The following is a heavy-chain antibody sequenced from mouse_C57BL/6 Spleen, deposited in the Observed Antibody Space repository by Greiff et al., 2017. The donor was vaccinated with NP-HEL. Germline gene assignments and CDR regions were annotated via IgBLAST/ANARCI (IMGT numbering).Heavy chain of an antibody. D-gene: IGHD2-3*01. CDR3: ARRWLLHDAMDY. CDR2: IDPSDSYT. V-gene: IGHV1-50*01. CDR1: GYTFTSYW. J-gene: IGHJ4*01. Sequence: QVQLQQPGAELVKPGASVKLSCKASGYTFTSYWMQWVKQRPGQGLEWIGEIDPSDSYTNYNQKFKGKATLTVDTSSSTAYMQLSSLTAEDSAVYYCARRWLLHDAMDYWGQGTSVTVSS.